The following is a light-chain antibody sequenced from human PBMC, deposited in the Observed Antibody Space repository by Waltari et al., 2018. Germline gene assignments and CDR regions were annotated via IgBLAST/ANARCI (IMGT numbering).Light chain of an antibody. CDR3: QQYSHYWT. J-gene: IGKJ1*01. Sequence: DIQMTQSPSTLSAFVGDRVTITCRASQSSSRWLAWYQQKPGKAPKLLIYDASNLRSGVPSRFSGSGSGTEFTLTISCLQPDDFATYYCQQYSHYWTFGQGTKVEV. V-gene: IGKV1-5*01. CDR2: DAS. CDR1: QSSSRW.